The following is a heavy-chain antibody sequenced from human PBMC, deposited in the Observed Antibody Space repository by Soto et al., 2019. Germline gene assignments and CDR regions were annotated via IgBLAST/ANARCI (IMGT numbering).Heavy chain of an antibody. CDR2: IDHRGTT. D-gene: IGHD5-18*01. Sequence: QVQLQQWGAGLLKPSETLSLTCTVYGGSFSDYCWSWVRQPPGKGLQWIGEIDHRGTTFFNPSLKRRVTISIDTSKTQFSLNLRSVTAADTARYYCARGRDAAMVAKGNWFDPWGQGTLVTVSS. J-gene: IGHJ5*02. V-gene: IGHV4-34*01. CDR3: ARGRDAAMVAKGNWFDP. CDR1: GGSFSDYC.